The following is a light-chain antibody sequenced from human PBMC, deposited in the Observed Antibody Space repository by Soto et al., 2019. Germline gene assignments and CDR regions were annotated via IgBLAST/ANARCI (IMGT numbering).Light chain of an antibody. Sequence: QSVLTQPRSMSGSPGQSVTISCTGTSSNVGGYNYVSWYQQYPGKAPQVIIYDVNKRPSKVPDRFSGSKSGNTASLTISGLQAEDEADYYCCSYAGTSTWVFGGGTKLTVL. CDR2: DVN. CDR3: CSYAGTSTWV. J-gene: IGLJ3*02. V-gene: IGLV2-11*01. CDR1: SSNVGGYNY.